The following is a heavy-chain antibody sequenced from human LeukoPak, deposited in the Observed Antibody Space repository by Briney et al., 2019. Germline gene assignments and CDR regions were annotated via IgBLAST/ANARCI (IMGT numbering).Heavy chain of an antibody. D-gene: IGHD5-24*01. CDR2: IYSGGST. CDR1: VFTVSSNY. V-gene: IGHV3-53*01. J-gene: IGHJ4*02. Sequence: GGSLRLSCAASVFTVSSNYMSWVRQAPGKGLEWVSVIYSGGSTYYADSVKGGFTISRDNSKNTLYLQMNSLRAEDTAVYYCARDLRDGYNSGSLGYWGQGTLVTVSS. CDR3: ARDLRDGYNSGSLGY.